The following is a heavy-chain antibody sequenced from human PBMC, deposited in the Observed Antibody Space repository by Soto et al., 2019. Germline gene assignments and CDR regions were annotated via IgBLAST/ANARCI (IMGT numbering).Heavy chain of an antibody. J-gene: IGHJ4*02. CDR1: GYTFTSYY. CDR2: INPSGRST. CDR3: ATFGGGGATGGY. D-gene: IGHD1-26*01. Sequence: GSSVKVSCKASGYTFTSYYMHWVRPAPLQGLEWMGIINPSGRSTSYAQKFQGRVTMTREKSTRAVYMKLSSLRSEDTAVYYCATFGGGGATGGYSGQGTLVTGSS. V-gene: IGHV1-46*01.